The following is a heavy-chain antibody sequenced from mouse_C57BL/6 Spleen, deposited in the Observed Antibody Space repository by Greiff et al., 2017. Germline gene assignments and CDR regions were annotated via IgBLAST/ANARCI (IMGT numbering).Heavy chain of an antibody. CDR2: INPNNGGT. CDR1: GYTFTDYN. CDR3: ARSGDYGSYWYFDV. D-gene: IGHD2-4*01. J-gene: IGHJ1*03. V-gene: IGHV1-22*01. Sequence: EVQLQQSGPELVKPGASVKMSCKASGYTFTDYNMHWVKQSHGKSLEWIGYINPNNGGTSYNQKFKGKATLTVNKSSSTAYMELRSLTSEDSAVYYCARSGDYGSYWYFDVWGTGTTVTVSS.